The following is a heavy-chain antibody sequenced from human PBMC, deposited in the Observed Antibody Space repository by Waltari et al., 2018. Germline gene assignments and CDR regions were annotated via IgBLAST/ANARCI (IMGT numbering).Heavy chain of an antibody. CDR3: ARDAFYDFWSGYYSGMDV. Sequence: EVQLVESGGGLVQPGRSLRLSCAASGFTFDDYAMHWVRQAPGKGLEWVSGINSDGSSTSYADSVKGRFTISRDNAKNTLYLQMNSLRAEDTAVYYCARDAFYDFWSGYYSGMDVWGQGTTVTVSS. CDR2: INSDGSST. J-gene: IGHJ6*02. CDR1: GFTFDDYA. D-gene: IGHD3-3*01. V-gene: IGHV3-9*01.